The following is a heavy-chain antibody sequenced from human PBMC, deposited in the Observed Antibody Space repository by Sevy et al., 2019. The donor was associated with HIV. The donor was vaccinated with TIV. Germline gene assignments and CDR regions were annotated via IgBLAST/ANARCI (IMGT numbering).Heavy chain of an antibody. J-gene: IGHJ4*02. CDR1: GFTFGDYA. Sequence: GGSLRLSCTTSGFTFGDYAMNWVRQAPGKGLEWVALLKSKADGGTVDHAASVKGRFTISRDDSKSIAYLQMNDLTTDDTGVYYCTRWKGLQSIFDYWGQGALVTVSS. CDR3: TRWKGLQSIFDY. D-gene: IGHD1-1*01. V-gene: IGHV3-49*04. CDR2: LKSKADGGTV.